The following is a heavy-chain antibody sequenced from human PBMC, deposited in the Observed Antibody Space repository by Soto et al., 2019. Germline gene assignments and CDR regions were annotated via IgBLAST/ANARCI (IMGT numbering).Heavy chain of an antibody. Sequence: QVQLVQSGAEVKKPGASVKVSCKASGYTFTSYDINWVRQATGQGLEWMGWMNPNSGITGYAQKSQXRVTMTRSTSISTAYMELSSLRSDDTAVYSCAREYSSGGSKDWGQGTLVTVSS. J-gene: IGHJ4*02. CDR1: GYTFTSYD. CDR3: AREYSSGGSKD. V-gene: IGHV1-8*01. D-gene: IGHD6-19*01. CDR2: MNPNSGIT.